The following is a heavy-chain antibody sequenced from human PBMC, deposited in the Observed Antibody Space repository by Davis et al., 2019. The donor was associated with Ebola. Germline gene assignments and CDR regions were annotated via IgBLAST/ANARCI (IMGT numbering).Heavy chain of an antibody. V-gene: IGHV3-74*01. D-gene: IGHD3-16*02. CDR3: ARARDYIWGSYRDDAFDI. J-gene: IGHJ3*02. CDR2: INSDGSST. Sequence: PGGSLRLSCAASGFTFSSYWMHWVRQAPGKRLVWVSRINSDGSSTSYADSVKGRFTISRDNAKNTLYLQMNSLRAEDTAVYYCARARDYIWGSYRDDAFDIWGQGTMVTVSS. CDR1: GFTFSSYW.